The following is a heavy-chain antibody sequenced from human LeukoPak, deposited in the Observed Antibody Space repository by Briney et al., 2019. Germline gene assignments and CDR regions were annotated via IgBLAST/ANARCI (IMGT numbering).Heavy chain of an antibody. D-gene: IGHD1-1*01. V-gene: IGHV3-7*01. CDR2: IKEDGSEK. CDR1: GFTFSDYW. J-gene: IGHJ4*02. CDR3: ARYHWNDVAY. Sequence: GGSLRLSCAASGFTFSDYWMNWVRQAPGKGLEWVANIKEDGSEKYYVDSARGRFTISRGNAKNSLYLQMNSLRAEDSAVYYCARYHWNDVAYWGQGTQVTVSS.